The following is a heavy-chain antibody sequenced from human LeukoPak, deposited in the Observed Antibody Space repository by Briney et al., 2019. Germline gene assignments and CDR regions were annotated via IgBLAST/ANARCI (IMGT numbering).Heavy chain of an antibody. CDR2: IYTSGST. D-gene: IGHD6-13*01. CDR1: GGSISSGSYY. J-gene: IGHJ4*02. V-gene: IGHV4-61*02. CDR3: ARVAAGQKGRIDY. Sequence: PSETLSLTCTVSGGSISSGSYYWSWIRQPAGKGLEWIGRIYTSGSTNYNPSLKSRVTISVDTSKNQFSLKLSSVTAADTAVYYCARVAAGQKGRIDYWGQGTLVPVSS.